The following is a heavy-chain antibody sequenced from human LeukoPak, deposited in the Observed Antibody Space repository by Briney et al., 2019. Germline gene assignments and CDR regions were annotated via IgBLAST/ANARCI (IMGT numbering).Heavy chain of an antibody. J-gene: IGHJ4*02. D-gene: IGHD6-19*01. V-gene: IGHV3-48*01. CDR2: ISSSSSTI. Sequence: GGSLRLSCAASGFTFNSYSMNWVRQAPGKGLEWVSYISSSSSTIYYADSVKGRFTISRDNSKNTLYLQMKSLRAEDTAVYYCARDWQWLVKSGNIDYWGQGTLVTVSS. CDR3: ARDWQWLVKSGNIDY. CDR1: GFTFNSYS.